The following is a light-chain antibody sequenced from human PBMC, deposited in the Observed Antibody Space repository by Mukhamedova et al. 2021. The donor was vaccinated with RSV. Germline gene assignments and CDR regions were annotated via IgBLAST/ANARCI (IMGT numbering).Light chain of an antibody. V-gene: IGKV1-NL1*01. J-gene: IGKJ1*01. CDR3: QQYYSSPWT. CDR2: AAS. Sequence: WYQRRVHGKAPKLLLYAASRLESGVPSRFSGSGSGTDYTLTISSLQPEDFATYYCQQYYSSPWTXGQVTKVEIK.